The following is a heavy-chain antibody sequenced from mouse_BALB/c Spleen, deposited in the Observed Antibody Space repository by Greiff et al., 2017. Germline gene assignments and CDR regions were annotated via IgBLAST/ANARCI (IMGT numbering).Heavy chain of an antibody. CDR1: GFAFSSYD. D-gene: IGHD2-1*01. Sequence: EVQGVESGGGLVKPGGSLKLSCAASGFAFSSYDMSWVRQTPEKRLEWVAYISSGGGSTYYPDTVKGRFTISRDNAKNTLYLQMSSLKSEDTAMYYCARHLPLYAMDYWGQGTSVTVSS. CDR2: ISSGGGST. CDR3: ARHLPLYAMDY. J-gene: IGHJ4*01. V-gene: IGHV5-12-1*01.